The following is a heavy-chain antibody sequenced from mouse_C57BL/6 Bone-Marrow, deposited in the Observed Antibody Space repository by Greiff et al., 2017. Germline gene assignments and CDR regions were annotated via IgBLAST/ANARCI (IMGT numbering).Heavy chain of an antibody. D-gene: IGHD2-2*01. CDR1: GYAFTNYL. CDR3: ARWGSTMVTRGFAY. Sequence: QVQLKQSGAELVRPGTSVKVSCKASGYAFTNYLIEWVKQRPGQGLEWIGVINPGSGGTNYNEKFKGKATLTADKSSSTAYMQLSSLTSEDSAVYFCARWGSTMVTRGFAYWGQGTLVTVSA. V-gene: IGHV1-54*01. J-gene: IGHJ3*01. CDR2: INPGSGGT.